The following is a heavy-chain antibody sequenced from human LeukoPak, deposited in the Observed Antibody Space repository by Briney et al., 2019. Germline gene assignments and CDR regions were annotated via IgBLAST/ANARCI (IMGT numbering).Heavy chain of an antibody. Sequence: PSQTLSLTCTVSSGSISSGDYYWSWIRQPPGKGLEGIGYIYYSGSTYYNPSLKSRVTISVDTSKNQFSLKLSSVAAADTAVYYCARAHAPLVGATFDYWGQGTLVTVSS. D-gene: IGHD1-26*01. V-gene: IGHV4-30-4*08. J-gene: IGHJ4*02. CDR3: ARAHAPLVGATFDY. CDR2: IYYSGST. CDR1: SGSISSGDYY.